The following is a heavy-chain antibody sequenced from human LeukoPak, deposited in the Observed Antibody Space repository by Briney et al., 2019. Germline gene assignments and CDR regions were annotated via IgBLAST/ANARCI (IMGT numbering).Heavy chain of an antibody. V-gene: IGHV4-39*01. Sequence: ASETLSLTCTVSGGSLSSSSYYWGWIRQPPGRGLEWIGNIYYSGNTFYNPSLESRVTISVDTSKNQFSLKLTSVTAADTAVYYCASRMAVRPKYYFDSWGPGILVTVPS. CDR2: IYYSGNT. CDR3: ASRMAVRPKYYFDS. CDR1: GGSLSSSSYY. J-gene: IGHJ4*02. D-gene: IGHD6-6*01.